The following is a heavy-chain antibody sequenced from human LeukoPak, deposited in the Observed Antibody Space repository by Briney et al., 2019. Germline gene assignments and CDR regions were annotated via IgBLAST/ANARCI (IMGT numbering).Heavy chain of an antibody. Sequence: PSETLSLTCTVSGGSISSSSYYWGWIRQPPGKGLEWIGSIYYSGSTYYNPSLKSRVTISVDTSKNQFSLKLSSVTAADTAVYYCARGAPGYGGKLGSFDYWGQGTLVTVSS. CDR2: IYYSGST. D-gene: IGHD4-23*01. CDR1: GGSISSSSYY. CDR3: ARGAPGYGGKLGSFDY. J-gene: IGHJ4*02. V-gene: IGHV4-39*07.